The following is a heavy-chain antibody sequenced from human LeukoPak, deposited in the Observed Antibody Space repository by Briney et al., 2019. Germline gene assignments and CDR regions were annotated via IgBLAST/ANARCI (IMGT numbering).Heavy chain of an antibody. J-gene: IGHJ4*02. CDR1: GYTFTVYY. Sequence: GASVKVSCKASGYTFTVYYMHWVRQAPGQGLEWMGWINPNSGGTNYAQKFQGRVTMTRDTSISTAYMELSRLRSDDTAVYYCARGPSNFYDFWSGYYDYWGQGTLVTVSS. D-gene: IGHD3-3*01. V-gene: IGHV1-2*02. CDR3: ARGPSNFYDFWSGYYDY. CDR2: INPNSGGT.